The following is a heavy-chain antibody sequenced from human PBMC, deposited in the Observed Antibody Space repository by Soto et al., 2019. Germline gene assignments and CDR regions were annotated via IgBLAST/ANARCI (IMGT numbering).Heavy chain of an antibody. V-gene: IGHV4-59*12. CDR3: ARVNPRGPFSTMVRGVIISDY. CDR2: IYYSGST. CDR1: GGSISNYY. J-gene: IGHJ4*02. D-gene: IGHD3-10*01. Sequence: TSETLSLTCTVSGGSISNYYWSWIRQPPGKGMELIGYIYYSGSTYYNPSLKSRVTISVDTSKNQFSLKLSSVTAADTAVYYCARVNPRGPFSTMVRGVIISDYWGQGTLVTVSS.